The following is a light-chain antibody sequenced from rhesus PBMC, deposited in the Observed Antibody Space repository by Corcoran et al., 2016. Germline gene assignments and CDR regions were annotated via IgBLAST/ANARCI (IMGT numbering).Light chain of an antibody. CDR2: EGS. V-gene: IGKV2-104*02. J-gene: IGKJ4*01. CDR1: QSLLYSGGKTY. CDR3: MQGLQLPLT. Sequence: EIVMTQTPLSLPVTPGEPASISCRSSQSLLYSGGKTYLYWYLQRPGPSPQLLLHEGSHRASGVPARFRGSGSGTDFTLKISRLEAEDDGIYYCMQGLQLPLTFDGGTKVEIK.